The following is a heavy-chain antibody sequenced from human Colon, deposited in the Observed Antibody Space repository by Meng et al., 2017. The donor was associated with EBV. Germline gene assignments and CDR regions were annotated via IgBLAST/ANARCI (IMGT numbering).Heavy chain of an antibody. V-gene: IGHV4-31*03. CDR1: GGSVSSGGYY. Sequence: QGQLQESGPGLGKPSQTLSLTGTVFGGSVSSGGYYWTWIRQHPGKGLEWFGHIYYSGSTFYNPSLKRRVIISIDTSKNQFSLNLRSVTAADTAVYYCARVSSGWDYFDYWGQGTLVTVSS. D-gene: IGHD6-19*01. CDR3: ARVSSGWDYFDY. J-gene: IGHJ4*02. CDR2: IYYSGST.